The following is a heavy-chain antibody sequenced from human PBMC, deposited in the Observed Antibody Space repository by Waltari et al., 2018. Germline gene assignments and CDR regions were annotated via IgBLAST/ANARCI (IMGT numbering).Heavy chain of an antibody. D-gene: IGHD3-16*01. CDR3: ARGAKVRTRGFEY. Sequence: QIQLVQSGAEVKKHGASVKVSCKASGYDFSAYGISWVRQAPGKGLEWMGWIISYNGDKNYAQKFQGRVSLTTDTSTNIAYMDLRSLRSDDTAVYYCARGAKVRTRGFEYWGQGTLVTVSS. J-gene: IGHJ4*02. CDR2: IISYNGDK. CDR1: GYDFSAYG. V-gene: IGHV1-18*01.